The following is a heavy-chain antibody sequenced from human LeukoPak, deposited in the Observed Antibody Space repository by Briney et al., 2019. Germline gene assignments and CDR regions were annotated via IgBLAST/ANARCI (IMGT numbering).Heavy chain of an antibody. CDR3: ARIVEGAADY. CDR2: NDWDDDK. V-gene: IGHV2-70*11. J-gene: IGHJ4*02. CDR1: GFSLSTRGMC. D-gene: IGHD3-16*01. Sequence: RASGPALVKPTQTLTLTCTFSGFSLSTRGMCVSWIHQPPGKALEWLPRNDWDDDKYYSTSIKTKLTISKDTPKNQDVLTSTNIDPVDTATYYCARIVEGAADYWGQGTLVTVSS.